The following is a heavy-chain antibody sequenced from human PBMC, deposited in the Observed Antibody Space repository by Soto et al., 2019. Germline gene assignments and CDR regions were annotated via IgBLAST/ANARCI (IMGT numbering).Heavy chain of an antibody. CDR3: AHRRTTVTWGFDP. Sequence: QITLKEAGPTLVKPAQTLTLTCTFSVFSLTTSGAAVGWIRQPPGKPLECLALIYWDYAKRYSPSLKSRLTITKDTSKNQVVLTMTNMDPADTATYFCAHRRTTVTWGFDPWGQGTLVTVSS. CDR1: VFSLTTSGAA. D-gene: IGHD4-17*01. V-gene: IGHV2-5*02. J-gene: IGHJ5*02. CDR2: IYWDYAK.